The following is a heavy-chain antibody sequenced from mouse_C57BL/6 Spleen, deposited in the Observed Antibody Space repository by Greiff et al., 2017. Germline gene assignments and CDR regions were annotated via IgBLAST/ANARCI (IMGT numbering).Heavy chain of an antibody. Sequence: EVQVVESGGGLVKPGGSLKLSCAASGFTFSSYTMSWVRQTPEKRLEWVATISGGGGNTYYPDSVKGRFTISRDNAKNTLYLQMSSLRSEDTALYYCARVLVDYWGQGTTLTVSS. CDR1: GFTFSSYT. CDR3: ARVLVDY. V-gene: IGHV5-9*01. CDR2: ISGGGGNT. J-gene: IGHJ2*01.